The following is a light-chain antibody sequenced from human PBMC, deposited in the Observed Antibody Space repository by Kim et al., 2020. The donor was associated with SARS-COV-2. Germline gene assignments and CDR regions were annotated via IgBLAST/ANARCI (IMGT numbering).Light chain of an antibody. CDR3: SSYATTVV. Sequence: PGQSVTISSTGTRSDVGDYNFISWYQQHPGKAPKLMIYDVSERPSGVPDRFSGAKYGNTASLTVSGLQAEDEADYYCSSYATTVVFGGGTQLTVL. J-gene: IGLJ2*01. V-gene: IGLV2-11*01. CDR2: DVS. CDR1: RSDVGDYNF.